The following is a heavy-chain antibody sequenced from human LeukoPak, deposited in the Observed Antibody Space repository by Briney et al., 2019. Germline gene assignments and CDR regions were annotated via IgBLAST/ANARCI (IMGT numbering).Heavy chain of an antibody. J-gene: IGHJ4*02. CDR2: VYGSGNRT. Sequence: GGSLRLSCAASGFMFSSYGMSWVRQAPGKGLEWVSSVYGSGNRTYYADSVKGRFSISRDKSNNTLSLQMNSLRAEDTAVYYCAKDRVTMAGTGQIDYWGQGTLVTVSS. V-gene: IGHV3-23*01. CDR3: AKDRVTMAGTGQIDY. CDR1: GFMFSSYG. D-gene: IGHD6-19*01.